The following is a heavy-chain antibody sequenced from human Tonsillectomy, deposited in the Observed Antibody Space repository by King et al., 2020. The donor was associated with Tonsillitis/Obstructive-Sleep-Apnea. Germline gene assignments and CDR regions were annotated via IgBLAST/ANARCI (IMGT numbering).Heavy chain of an antibody. CDR1: GGSISNYY. V-gene: IGHV4-59*12. D-gene: IGHD5-18*01. CDR2: ISYSEST. Sequence: QLQESGPGPVKPSETLSLTCTVSGGSISNYYWSWLRQPPGKGLEWIGYISYSESTNYNPSLKSRVTISVDTSKNQLSLKLSSVTAADTAVYYCARDRYSYGQYYGMDVWGQGTTVTVSS. J-gene: IGHJ6*02. CDR3: ARDRYSYGQYYGMDV.